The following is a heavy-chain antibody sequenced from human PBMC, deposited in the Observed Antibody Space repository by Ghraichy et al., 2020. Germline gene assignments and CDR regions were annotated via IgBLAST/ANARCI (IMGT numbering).Heavy chain of an antibody. CDR2: ISYDGSNK. D-gene: IGHD1-26*01. J-gene: IGHJ4*02. CDR1: GFTLSSYG. CDR3: AKDRELLPFDY. V-gene: IGHV3-30*18. Sequence: GGSLRLSCAASGFTLSSYGMHWVRQAPGKGLEWVAVISYDGSNKYYADSVKGRFTISRDNSKNTLYLQMNSLRAEDTAVYYCAKDRELLPFDYWGQGTLVTGSS.